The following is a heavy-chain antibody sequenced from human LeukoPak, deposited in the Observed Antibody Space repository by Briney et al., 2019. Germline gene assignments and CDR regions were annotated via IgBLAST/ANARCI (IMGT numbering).Heavy chain of an antibody. CDR1: GFTFAGYA. J-gene: IGHJ5*02. CDR3: AKTPLYYYGSGSHSNWFDP. V-gene: IGHV3-23*01. D-gene: IGHD3-10*01. CDR2: LSGSGGST. Sequence: GGSLGLSCAASGFTFAGYAMSWVRQAPGKGLEWVSTLSGSGGSTYYADSVKGRFTISRDNSKNTLYLQMNSLRAEDTAVYYCAKTPLYYYGSGSHSNWFDPWGQGTLVTVSS.